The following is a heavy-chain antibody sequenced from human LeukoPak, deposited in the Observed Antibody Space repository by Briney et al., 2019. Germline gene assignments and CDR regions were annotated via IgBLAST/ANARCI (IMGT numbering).Heavy chain of an antibody. Sequence: EWVSAISGSGGSTYYADSVKGRFTISRDNSKNTLYLQMNSPRAEDTAVYYCAKARWFDPWGQGTLVTVSS. CDR2: ISGSGGST. J-gene: IGHJ5*02. V-gene: IGHV3-23*01. CDR3: AKARWFDP.